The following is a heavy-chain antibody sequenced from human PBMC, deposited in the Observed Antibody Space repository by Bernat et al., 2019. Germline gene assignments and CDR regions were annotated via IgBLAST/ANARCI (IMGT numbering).Heavy chain of an antibody. J-gene: IGHJ3*02. Sequence: QVQLVESGGGVVQPGRSLRLSCAASGFTFSSYGMHWVRQAPGKGLEWVAVISYDGSNKYYADSVKGRFTISSDNSKNTLYLQMNSLRAEDTAVYYCAKVGNYYDSTNSDAFDIWGQGTMVTVSS. CDR3: AKVGNYYDSTNSDAFDI. D-gene: IGHD3-22*01. V-gene: IGHV3-30*18. CDR2: ISYDGSNK. CDR1: GFTFSSYG.